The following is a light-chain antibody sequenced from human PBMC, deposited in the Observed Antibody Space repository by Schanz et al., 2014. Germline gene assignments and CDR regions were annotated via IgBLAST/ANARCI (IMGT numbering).Light chain of an antibody. J-gene: IGLJ3*02. V-gene: IGLV2-14*03. Sequence: QSALTQPPSASGSPGQSVTISCTGTSSDVGGYNYVSWYQQHPGKAPKLMIFDVNQRPSGVSNRFSGSKSGNTASLTISGLQAEDEADYYCSSYTITTTWVFGGGTKLTVL. CDR1: SSDVGGYNY. CDR3: SSYTITTTWV. CDR2: DVN.